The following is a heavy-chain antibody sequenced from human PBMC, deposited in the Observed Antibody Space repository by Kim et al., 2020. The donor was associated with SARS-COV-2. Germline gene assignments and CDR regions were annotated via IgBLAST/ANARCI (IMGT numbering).Heavy chain of an antibody. Sequence: ASVKVSCKASGYTFTSYDINWVRQATGQGLEWMGWMNPNSGNTGYAQKFQGRVTMTRNTSISTAYMELSSLRSEDTAVYYCARGRPFYGDYTNYYYYYGMDVWGQGTTVTVSS. CDR3: ARGRPFYGDYTNYYYYYGMDV. CDR2: MNPNSGNT. J-gene: IGHJ6*02. V-gene: IGHV1-8*01. CDR1: GYTFTSYD. D-gene: IGHD4-17*01.